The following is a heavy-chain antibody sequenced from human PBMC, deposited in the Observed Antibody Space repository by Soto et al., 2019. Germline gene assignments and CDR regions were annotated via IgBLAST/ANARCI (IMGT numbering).Heavy chain of an antibody. J-gene: IGHJ6*02. V-gene: IGHV3-30-3*01. CDR3: ARSEYTAMVYYYYYYGMDV. CDR1: GFTFGSYA. Sequence: QVQLVESGGGVVQPGRSLRLSCAASGFTFGSYAMHWVRQAPGKGLEWVAVISYDGSNKYYADSVKRRFTISRDNSKNTLYLQMNSLRAEDTAVYYCARSEYTAMVYYYYYYGMDVWGQGTTVTVSS. D-gene: IGHD5-18*01. CDR2: ISYDGSNK.